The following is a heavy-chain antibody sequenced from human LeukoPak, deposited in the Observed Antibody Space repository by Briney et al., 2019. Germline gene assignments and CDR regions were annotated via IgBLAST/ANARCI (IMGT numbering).Heavy chain of an antibody. CDR1: GFSFSSYG. J-gene: IGHJ5*02. Sequence: PGRSLRLSCAASGFSFSSYGMHWVRQAPGKGLEWVALIWYDGSNKYYADSVKGRFTISRDNSKNTLYLQMNSLRAEDTAVYYCARDPDIMVTRGVNWFDPWGQGTLVTVSS. V-gene: IGHV3-33*01. D-gene: IGHD5-18*01. CDR3: ARDPDIMVTRGVNWFDP. CDR2: IWYDGSNK.